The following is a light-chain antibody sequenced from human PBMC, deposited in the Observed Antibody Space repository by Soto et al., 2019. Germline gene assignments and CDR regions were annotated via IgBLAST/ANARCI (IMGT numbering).Light chain of an antibody. Sequence: QSVLTQPPSASATPGQRVTISCSGSGSNIGSTYVDWYQQLPGAAPKLLIYRNNQRPSGVPDRFSGSNSGTSASLAISGLQSEDEADYFCAAWDDSLNGPVFGGGTKLTVL. CDR1: GSNIGSTY. CDR2: RNN. V-gene: IGLV1-44*01. CDR3: AAWDDSLNGPV. J-gene: IGLJ2*01.